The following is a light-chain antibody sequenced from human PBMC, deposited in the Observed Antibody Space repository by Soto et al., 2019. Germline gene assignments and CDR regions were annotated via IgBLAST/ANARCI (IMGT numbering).Light chain of an antibody. J-gene: IGKJ1*01. CDR3: QQYNSYSWT. CDR2: KAS. V-gene: IGKV1-5*03. CDR1: QSISSW. Sequence: DIKMTQSPATLSAFVGDRVTITCRASQSISSWLAWYQQKPGKAPKLLIYKASSLQSGVPSRFGGSGSGTEFTLTISSLQPDDFATYYCQQYNSYSWTFGQGTKVDI.